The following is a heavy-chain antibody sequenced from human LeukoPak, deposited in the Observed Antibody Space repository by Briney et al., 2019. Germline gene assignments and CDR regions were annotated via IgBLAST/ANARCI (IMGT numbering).Heavy chain of an antibody. D-gene: IGHD6-19*01. CDR3: VRGGTPGYSSGRIDY. CDR1: GFTVSSNY. J-gene: IGHJ4*02. Sequence: GGSLRLSCVASGFTVSSNYMSWVRQAPGKGLEWVSVIYSAGNTYYADSVKGRFTISRHNSKNTLYLQMNSLRVEDTAVYYCVRGGTPGYSSGRIDYWGPGTLVTVSS. CDR2: IYSAGNT. V-gene: IGHV3-53*04.